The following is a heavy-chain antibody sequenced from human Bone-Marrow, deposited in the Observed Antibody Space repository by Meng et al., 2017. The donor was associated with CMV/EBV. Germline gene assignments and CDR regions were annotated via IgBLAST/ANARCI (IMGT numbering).Heavy chain of an antibody. CDR2: MNPNSGNT. Sequence: ASVKVSCKAFPYTFINYQFNWVRQAPGQGLEWMGWMNPNSGNTGYAQKFQGRVTMTRNTSISTAYMELSSLRSEDTAVYYCARGGVPAASGYWGQGTLVTVSS. J-gene: IGHJ4*02. D-gene: IGHD2-2*01. CDR3: ARGGVPAASGY. V-gene: IGHV1-8*02. CDR1: PYTFINYQ.